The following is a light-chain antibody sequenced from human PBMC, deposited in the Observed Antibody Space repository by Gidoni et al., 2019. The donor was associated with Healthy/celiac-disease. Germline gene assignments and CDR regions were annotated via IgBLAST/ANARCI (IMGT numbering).Light chain of an antibody. V-gene: IGLV1-44*01. CDR1: SSNIGSNT. CDR3: AAWDDSLNGLWV. Sequence: QSVLTQPPSASGPPGQRVTISCSGSSSNIGSNTVKWYQQLPGTAPKLLIYSNNQRPSGVPDRFSGSKSGTSASLAISGLQSEDEADYYCAAWDDSLNGLWVFGGGTKLTVL. J-gene: IGLJ3*02. CDR2: SNN.